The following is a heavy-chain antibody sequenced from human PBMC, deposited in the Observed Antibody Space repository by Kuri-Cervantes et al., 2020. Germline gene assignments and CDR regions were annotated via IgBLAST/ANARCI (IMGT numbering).Heavy chain of an antibody. CDR2: IYSGGST. J-gene: IGHJ3*02. D-gene: IGHD3-22*01. Sequence: GESLKISCAASGFTVSSNYMSWVRQAPGKGLEWVSVIYSGGSTYYADSVKGRFTISRDNSKNTLYLQMSSLRAEDTAVYYCARGSFSSGYYRPFDAFDIWGQGTMVTVSS. V-gene: IGHV3-53*01. CDR1: GFTVSSNY. CDR3: ARGSFSSGYYRPFDAFDI.